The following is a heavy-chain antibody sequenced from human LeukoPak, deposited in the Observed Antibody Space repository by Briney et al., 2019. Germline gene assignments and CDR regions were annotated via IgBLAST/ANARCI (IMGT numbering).Heavy chain of an antibody. V-gene: IGHV4-59*08. CDR1: GGSISSYY. D-gene: IGHD3-16*01. CDR3: ARFTYTTRPSDV. J-gene: IGHJ6*04. Sequence: SETLSLTCTVSGGSISSYYWSWIRQPPGKGLEWIGYIYYSGSTNYNPYLKSRVTISVDTSKNQFSLKLSSVTAADTAVYYCARFTYTTRPSDVWGKGTTVTVSS. CDR2: IYYSGST.